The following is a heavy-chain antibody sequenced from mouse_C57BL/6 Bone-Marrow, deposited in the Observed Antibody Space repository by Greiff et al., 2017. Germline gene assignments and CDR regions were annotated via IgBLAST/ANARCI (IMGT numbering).Heavy chain of an antibody. J-gene: IGHJ1*03. CDR1: GYTFSGYW. V-gene: IGHV1-9*01. CDR2: ILPGSGST. Sequence: VQLQQSGAELMKPGASVKLSCKATGYTFSGYWIEWVKQRPGHGLEWIGEILPGSGSTNNNEKFKGKATFTAATSSNTAYMQLSSLTTGDSAIYYCARWGYYGRRYWYFDVWGTGTTVTVSS. CDR3: ARWGYYGRRYWYFDV. D-gene: IGHD1-1*01.